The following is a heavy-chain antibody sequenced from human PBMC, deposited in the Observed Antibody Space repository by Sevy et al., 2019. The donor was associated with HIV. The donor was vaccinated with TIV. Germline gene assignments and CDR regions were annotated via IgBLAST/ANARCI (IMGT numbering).Heavy chain of an antibody. J-gene: IGHJ4*02. CDR1: GGSISSGDYY. CDR2: IYYSGST. V-gene: IGHV4-30-4*01. D-gene: IGHD5-12*01. CDR3: AREIHSGYDSKNDY. Sequence: SETLSLTCTVSGGSISSGDYYWSWIRQPPGKGLEWIGYIYYSGSTYYNPSLKSRVTISVDTSKNQFSLKLSSVTAADTAVYYCAREIHSGYDSKNDYWGQGILVTVSS.